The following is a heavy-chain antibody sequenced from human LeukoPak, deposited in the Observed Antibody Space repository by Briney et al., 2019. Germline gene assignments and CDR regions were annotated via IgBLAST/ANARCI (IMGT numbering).Heavy chain of an antibody. Sequence: PSETLSLTCAVSGYSISSGYYWGWSRQPPGKGLEWIGSIYHSGSTYYNPSLKSRVTIPVDTSKNQFSMKLSSVTAADTAVYYCAKQVLGLERPANFDHWGQGTLVTVSS. J-gene: IGHJ4*02. V-gene: IGHV4-38-2*01. CDR1: GYSISSGYY. CDR2: IYHSGST. D-gene: IGHD1-1*01. CDR3: AKQVLGLERPANFDH.